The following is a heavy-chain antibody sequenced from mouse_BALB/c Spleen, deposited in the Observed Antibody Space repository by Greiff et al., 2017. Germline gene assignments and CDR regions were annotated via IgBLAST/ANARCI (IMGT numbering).Heavy chain of an antibody. CDR2: ISSGGSYT. CDR3: ARPGGNYSSWFAY. V-gene: IGHV5-9-1*01. CDR1: GFTFSSYA. D-gene: IGHD2-1*01. J-gene: IGHJ3*01. Sequence: EVMLVESGGGLVKPGGSLKLSCAASGFTFSSYAMSWVRQTPEKRLEWVASISSGGSYTYYPDSVKGRFTISRDNAKNTLYLQMSSLRSEDTAMYYCARPGGNYSSWFAYWGQGTLVTVSA.